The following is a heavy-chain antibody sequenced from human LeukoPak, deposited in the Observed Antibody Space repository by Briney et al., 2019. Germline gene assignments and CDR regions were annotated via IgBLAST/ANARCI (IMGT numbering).Heavy chain of an antibody. D-gene: IGHD3-3*01. J-gene: IGHJ6*03. CDR3: ARLRGSTIFGVVILDYYMDV. V-gene: IGHV4-38-2*01. Sequence: SETLSLTCDVSGYSIGSGYYWGWIRQPPGKGLEWIGSVFHSGTTYYNPSLKSRVTISVDTSKNQLSLKLSSVTAADTAVYYCARLRGSTIFGVVILDYYMDVWGKGTTVTVSS. CDR1: GYSIGSGYY. CDR2: VFHSGTT.